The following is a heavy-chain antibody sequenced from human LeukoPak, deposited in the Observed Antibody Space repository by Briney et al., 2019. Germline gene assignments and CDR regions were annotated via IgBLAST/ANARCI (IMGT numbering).Heavy chain of an antibody. V-gene: IGHV4-59*01. J-gene: IGHJ4*02. Sequence: PSETLSLTCTVSGGSINSYSWNWIRQSPGQGLEWIGFIYSAGSTNYNPSLKSRVAISVDTSQNQFSLKLSSVTAADTAVYYCARGGTTTWRIGYYFDYWGQGALVTVSS. CDR3: ARGGTTTWRIGYYFDY. CDR2: IYSAGST. D-gene: IGHD1-1*01. CDR1: GGSINSYS.